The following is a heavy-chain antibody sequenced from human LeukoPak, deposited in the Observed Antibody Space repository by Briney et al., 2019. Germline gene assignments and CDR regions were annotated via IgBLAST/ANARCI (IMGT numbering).Heavy chain of an antibody. D-gene: IGHD3-16*02. CDR1: GFTFSSYA. CDR3: AKVVDARGVRLGELSL. CDR2: ISGSGGST. J-gene: IGHJ4*02. Sequence: GGSLRLSCAASGFTFSSYAMSWVRQAPGKGLEWVSAISGSGGSTYYADSVKGRFTISRDNSKNTLYLQMNSLRAEDTAVYYCAKVVDARGVRLGELSLWGQGTLVTVSS. V-gene: IGHV3-23*01.